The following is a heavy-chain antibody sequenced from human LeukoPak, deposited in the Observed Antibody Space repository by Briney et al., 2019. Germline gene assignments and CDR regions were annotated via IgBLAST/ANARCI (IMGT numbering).Heavy chain of an antibody. D-gene: IGHD1-26*01. CDR1: GYTLIKYG. J-gene: IGHJ5*02. CDR2: ISVFDGDV. CDR3: ARDAGTSRGRDP. Sequence: ASVPVSCMSSGYTLIKYGSSWLRRAPGRGLEWMGWISVFDGDVDYAEDLQTKVTLTAERYTNTVYMELRSLRADDTAEYYCARDAGTSRGRDPWGQGTLV. V-gene: IGHV1-18*01.